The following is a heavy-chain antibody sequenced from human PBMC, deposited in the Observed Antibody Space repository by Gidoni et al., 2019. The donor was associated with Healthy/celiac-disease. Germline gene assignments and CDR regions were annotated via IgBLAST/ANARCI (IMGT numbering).Heavy chain of an antibody. J-gene: IGHJ6*02. CDR3: ARDLAAAAVPYYYYGMDV. CDR1: GYTFTGYY. V-gene: IGHV1-2*02. CDR2: INPNSGGT. Sequence: QVQLVQSGAEVKKPGASVKVSCKASGYTFTGYYMHWVRQAPGQGLEWMGWINPNSGGTNYAQKFQGRVTMTRDTSISTAYMELSRLRSDDTAVYYCARDLAAAAVPYYYYGMDVWGQGTTVTVSS. D-gene: IGHD6-13*01.